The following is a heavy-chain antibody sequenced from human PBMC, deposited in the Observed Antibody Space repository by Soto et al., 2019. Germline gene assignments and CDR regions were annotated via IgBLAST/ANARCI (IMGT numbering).Heavy chain of an antibody. D-gene: IGHD2-15*01. CDR2: IYYSGSA. V-gene: IGHV4-31*03. Sequence: PSETLSLTCTVSGDSISSDSYYWSWIRQHPVKGLEWIGYIYYSGSAYYSPSLKSRVSISVDTSKNQFSLKLSSVTAADTAVYYCARVAGYCSGTNCYQFDPWGQGTLVTVSS. CDR1: GDSISSDSYY. CDR3: ARVAGYCSGTNCYQFDP. J-gene: IGHJ5*02.